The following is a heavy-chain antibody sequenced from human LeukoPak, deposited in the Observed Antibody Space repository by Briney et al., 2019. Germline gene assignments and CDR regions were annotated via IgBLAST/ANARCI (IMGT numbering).Heavy chain of an antibody. D-gene: IGHD3-22*01. CDR1: GFTFSSYA. Sequence: HTGGSLRLSCAASGFTFSSYAMSWVRQAPGKGLEWVSAISGSGGSTYYADSVKGRFTISRDNSKNTLYLQMNSLRAEDTAVYYCAKVAGTYYYDSSGPRLGDAFDIWGQGTMVTVSS. J-gene: IGHJ3*02. CDR3: AKVAGTYYYDSSGPRLGDAFDI. CDR2: ISGSGGST. V-gene: IGHV3-23*01.